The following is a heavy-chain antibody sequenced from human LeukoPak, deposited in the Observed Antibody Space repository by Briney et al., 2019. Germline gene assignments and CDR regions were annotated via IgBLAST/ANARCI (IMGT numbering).Heavy chain of an antibody. CDR2: INPNSGGT. V-gene: IGHV1-2*02. Sequence: ASVKVSCKASGYTFTGYYMHWVRQAPGQGLEWMGWINPNSGGTNYAQRFQGRVTMTRDTSISTAYMELSRLRSDDTAVYYCAREDCSGGSCYPVYWGQGTLVTVSS. J-gene: IGHJ4*02. CDR1: GYTFTGYY. CDR3: AREDCSGGSCYPVY. D-gene: IGHD2-15*01.